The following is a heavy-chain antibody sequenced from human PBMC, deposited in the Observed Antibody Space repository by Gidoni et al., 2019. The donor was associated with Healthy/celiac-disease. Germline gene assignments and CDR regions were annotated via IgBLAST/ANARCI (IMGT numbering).Heavy chain of an antibody. D-gene: IGHD1-26*01. Sequence: QVQLVESGGGVVQPGRSLRLSCAASGFPFSSYGRHWVRQAPGKGLEWVAVISYDGSNKYYADSVKGRFTISRDNSKNTLYLQMNSLRAEDTAVYYCAKGGIVGAIDYWGQGTLVTVSS. V-gene: IGHV3-30*18. CDR2: ISYDGSNK. CDR1: GFPFSSYG. CDR3: AKGGIVGAIDY. J-gene: IGHJ4*02.